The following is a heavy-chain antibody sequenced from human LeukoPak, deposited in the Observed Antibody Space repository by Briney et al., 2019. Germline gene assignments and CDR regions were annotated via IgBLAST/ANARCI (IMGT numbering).Heavy chain of an antibody. CDR3: ARVDIVAIGYYYTDV. J-gene: IGHJ6*03. CDR1: GGSISSSSYY. Sequence: PSETLSLTCTVSGGSISSSSYYWGWIRQPPGKGLEWIGSIYYSGSTYYNPSLKGRVTISVDTSKNQFSLKLSSVTAADTAVYYCARVDIVAIGYYYTDVWGKGTTVTVPS. V-gene: IGHV4-39*01. D-gene: IGHD5-12*01. CDR2: IYYSGST.